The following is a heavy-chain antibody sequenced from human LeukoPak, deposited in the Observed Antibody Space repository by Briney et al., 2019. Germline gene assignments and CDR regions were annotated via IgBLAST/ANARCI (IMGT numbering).Heavy chain of an antibody. CDR1: GGSISSGGYY. Sequence: PSETLSLTCTVSGGSISSGGYYWSWIRQPPGKGLEWIGSIYHSGSTYYNPSLKSRVTISIDTSKNQFSLKLSSVAAADTAVYYCARHVYDTSGYYYVDYWGQGTLVTVSS. D-gene: IGHD3-22*01. J-gene: IGHJ4*02. CDR3: ARHVYDTSGYYYVDY. V-gene: IGHV4-39*01. CDR2: IYHSGST.